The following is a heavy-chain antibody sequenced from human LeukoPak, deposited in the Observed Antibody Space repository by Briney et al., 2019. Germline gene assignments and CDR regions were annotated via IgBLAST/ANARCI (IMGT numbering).Heavy chain of an antibody. CDR1: GGSFSGYY. V-gene: IGHV4-34*01. Sequence: SETLSLTCAVYGGSFSGYYWSWIRQPPGKGLEWIGEINHSGSTNYNPSLKSRVTISVDTSKNQFSLKLSSVTAADTAVYYCARQGTYYDYVWGSYRSEPFSFDYWGQGTLVTVSS. D-gene: IGHD3-16*02. CDR2: INHSGST. J-gene: IGHJ4*02. CDR3: ARQGTYYDYVWGSYRSEPFSFDY.